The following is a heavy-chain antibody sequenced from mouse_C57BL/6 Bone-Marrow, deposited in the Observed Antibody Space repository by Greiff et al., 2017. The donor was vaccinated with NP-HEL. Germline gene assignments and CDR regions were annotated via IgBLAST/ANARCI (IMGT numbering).Heavy chain of an antibody. CDR2: IYPGSGST. J-gene: IGHJ4*01. V-gene: IGHV1-55*01. Sequence: QVQLQQPGAELVKPGASVKMSCKASGYTFTSYWITWVKQRPGQGLEWIGDIYPGSGSTNYNEKFKSKATLTVDTSSSTAYMQLSSLTSEDSAVYYCARGVLPPYYAMDYWGQGTSVTVSS. CDR3: ARGVLPPYYAMDY. CDR1: GYTFTSYW.